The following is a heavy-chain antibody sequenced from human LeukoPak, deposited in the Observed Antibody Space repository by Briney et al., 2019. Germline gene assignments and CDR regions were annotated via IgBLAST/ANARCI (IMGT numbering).Heavy chain of an antibody. CDR3: ARDVWLRPASYYYYGMDV. Sequence: GGSLRLSCAASGFTFSSYAMHWVRQAPGKGLERVAVISYDGSNKYYADSVKGRFTISRDNSKNTLYLQMNSLRAEDTAVYYCARDVWLRPASYYYYGMDVWGQGTTVTVSS. D-gene: IGHD2-2*01. CDR2: ISYDGSNK. CDR1: GFTFSSYA. V-gene: IGHV3-30*04. J-gene: IGHJ6*02.